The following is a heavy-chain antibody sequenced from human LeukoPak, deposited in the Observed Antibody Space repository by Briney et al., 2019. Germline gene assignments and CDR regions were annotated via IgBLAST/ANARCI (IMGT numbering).Heavy chain of an antibody. D-gene: IGHD5-18*01. CDR3: AKDVRRGYNFGRPVFH. J-gene: IGHJ4*02. CDR1: GFTFSIYA. CDR2: ISGSGGGT. V-gene: IGHV3-23*01. Sequence: PGGSLRLSCAASGFTFSIYAMTWGRQAPGKGLEWVSTISGSGGGTYYADSVKGRFTITRDNSKNTLYLQMDSLRAEDTAVYYCAKDVRRGYNFGRPVFHWGQGTLVAVSS.